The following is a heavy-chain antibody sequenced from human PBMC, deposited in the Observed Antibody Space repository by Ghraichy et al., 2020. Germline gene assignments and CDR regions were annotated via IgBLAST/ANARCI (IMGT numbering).Heavy chain of an antibody. V-gene: IGHV4-61*01. CDR1: GGSVSSGSYY. Sequence: SETLSLTCTVSGGSVSSGSYYWSWIRQPPGKGLEWIGYIYYSGSTNYNPSLKSRVTISVDTSKNQFSLKLSSVTAADTAVYYCARGGTEQQLVPLIDYWGQGTLVTVSS. J-gene: IGHJ4*02. CDR3: ARGGTEQQLVPLIDY. CDR2: IYYSGST. D-gene: IGHD6-13*01.